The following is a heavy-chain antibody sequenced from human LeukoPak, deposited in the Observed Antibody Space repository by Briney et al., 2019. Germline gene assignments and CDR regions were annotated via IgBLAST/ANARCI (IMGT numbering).Heavy chain of an antibody. J-gene: IGHJ4*02. D-gene: IGHD3-10*01. V-gene: IGHV7-4-1*02. CDR3: ARGDFITMVRGVNLLGY. CDR2: INTNTGNP. CDR1: GYTFTSYA. Sequence: ASVKVSCKASGYTFTSYAINWVRQAPGQGLEWMGWINTNTGNPTYAQGFTGRFVFSLDTSVSTAYLQISSLKAEDTAVYYCARGDFITMVRGVNLLGYWGQGTLVTVSS.